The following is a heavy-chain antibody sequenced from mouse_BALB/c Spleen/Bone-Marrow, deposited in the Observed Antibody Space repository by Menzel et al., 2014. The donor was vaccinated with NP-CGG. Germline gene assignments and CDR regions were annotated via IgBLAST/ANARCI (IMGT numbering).Heavy chain of an antibody. CDR1: GYTFTSYI. Sequence: VQLQQSGPELVKPGASVKMSCKASGYTFTSYILHWVKRKPGQGLEWIGYINPYNDGTKYNEKFKGKATLTSDKFSSATYMELSSLTSEDSAVYYCARGGGHHFDYWGQGTTLTVSS. CDR2: INPYNDGT. V-gene: IGHV1-14*01. CDR3: ARGGGHHFDY. J-gene: IGHJ2*01.